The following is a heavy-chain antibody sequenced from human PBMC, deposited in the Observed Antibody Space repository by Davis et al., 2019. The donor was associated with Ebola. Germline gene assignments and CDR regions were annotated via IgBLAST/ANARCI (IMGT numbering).Heavy chain of an antibody. J-gene: IGHJ4*02. CDR3: VREGGY. CDR1: GFTFSSYW. CDR2: IEQDGSEK. V-gene: IGHV3-7*01. D-gene: IGHD3-16*01. Sequence: GESLKISCAASGFTFSSYWMSWVRQAPGKGLEWVANIEQDGSEKNYVDSVKGRFTIPRDNAKNSLHLQMNSLRAEDTAVYFCVREGGYWGQGTLVTVSS.